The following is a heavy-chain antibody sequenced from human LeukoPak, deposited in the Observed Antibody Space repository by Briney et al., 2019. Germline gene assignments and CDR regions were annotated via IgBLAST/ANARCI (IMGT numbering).Heavy chain of an antibody. J-gene: IGHJ4*02. CDR2: IYTSGST. V-gene: IGHV4-4*07. D-gene: IGHD6-19*01. Sequence: RSSETLSLTCTVSGGSISSYYWSWIRQPAAKGQEWIGRIYTSGSTNYNPSLKSRVTMSVDTSKNQFSLKLSSVTAADTAVYYCARSSGVAGHFDYWGQGTLVTVSS. CDR1: GGSISSYY. CDR3: ARSSGVAGHFDY.